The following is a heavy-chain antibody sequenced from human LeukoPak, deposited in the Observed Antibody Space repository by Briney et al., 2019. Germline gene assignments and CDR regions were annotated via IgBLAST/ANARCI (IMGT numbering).Heavy chain of an antibody. J-gene: IGHJ6*02. CDR3: ARTPVPNYGSMDV. CDR1: GVSVTSYY. D-gene: IGHD3-16*01. CDR2: ISYSGST. V-gene: IGHV4-59*02. Sequence: PSETLSLTCTVSGVSVTSYYWSWIRQPPGKGLEWIGYISYSGSTNYNPSLKSRVTMSIDTSKNQFSLKLGSVTAADTAVYYCARTPVPNYGSMDVWGQGTTVTVSS.